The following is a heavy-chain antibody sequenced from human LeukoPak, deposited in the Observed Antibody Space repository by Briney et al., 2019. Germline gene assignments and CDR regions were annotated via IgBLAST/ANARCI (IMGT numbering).Heavy chain of an antibody. J-gene: IGHJ4*02. Sequence: GGSLRLSCAASGFTFSSYATTWVRQAPGKGLEWVSAISGSGYNSYYADSVKGRFTISRDNSKNTLFLQMNSLRGEDTAIYYCARESGKFDYWGQGTLVAVSS. CDR3: ARESGKFDY. CDR1: GFTFSSYA. V-gene: IGHV3-23*01. CDR2: ISGSGYNS.